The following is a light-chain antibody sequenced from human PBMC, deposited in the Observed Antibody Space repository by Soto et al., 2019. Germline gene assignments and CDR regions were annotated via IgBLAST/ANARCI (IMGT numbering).Light chain of an antibody. CDR1: SSDVGGYKY. CDR2: DVS. J-gene: IGLJ1*01. CDR3: CSYAGSYTFV. V-gene: IGLV2-11*01. Sequence: QSALTQPRSVSGSPGQSVTISCTGTSSDVGGYKYVSWYQQHPGKAPKLMIYDVSKRPSGVPDRFSGYKSGNTASLTISGLQAEDEADYYCCSYAGSYTFVFGTGTKLTVL.